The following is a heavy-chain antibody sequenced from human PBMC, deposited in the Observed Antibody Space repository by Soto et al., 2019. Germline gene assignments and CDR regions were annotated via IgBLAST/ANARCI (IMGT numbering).Heavy chain of an antibody. Sequence: EVQLVESGGGLVKPGGSLRLSCAASGFTFSSYSMNWVRQAPGKGLEWVSSISRNSDYIYYSDSVKGRFIISRDNARTSLYLHMNSLRAEDTAVYYCARVGAYVGEFDYFDYWGQGALVTDSS. V-gene: IGHV3-21*01. J-gene: IGHJ4*02. CDR2: ISRNSDYI. CDR3: ARVGAYVGEFDYFDY. CDR1: GFTFSSYS. D-gene: IGHD3-10*01.